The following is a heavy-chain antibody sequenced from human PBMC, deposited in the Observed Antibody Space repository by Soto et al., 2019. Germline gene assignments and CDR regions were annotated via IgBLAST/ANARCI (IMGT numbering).Heavy chain of an antibody. J-gene: IGHJ6*02. CDR1: GFTFNTFG. Sequence: GSLRLSCAASGFTFNTFGMHWVRQAPGKGLEWVAVISYDGSDKYYSDSVRGRFTISRDNSKNTLYLQMNSLRAEDTAVYYCAKDYRDSDYYYYCMDGWGQGTTVSV. V-gene: IGHV3-30*18. CDR2: ISYDGSDK. CDR3: AKDYRDSDYYYYCMDG. D-gene: IGHD4-4*01.